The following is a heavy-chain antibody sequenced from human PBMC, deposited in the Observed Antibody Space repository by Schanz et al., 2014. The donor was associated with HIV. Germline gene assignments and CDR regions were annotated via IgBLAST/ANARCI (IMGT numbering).Heavy chain of an antibody. CDR2: LIPIFGTP. CDR3: ARGPDVVVSQNHYYYYGMAV. D-gene: IGHD2-21*01. V-gene: IGHV1-69*01. CDR1: GDSFTSDA. J-gene: IGHJ6*02. Sequence: QVQLVQSGAEVKKPGSSVKVSCKTSGDSFTSDAINWVRQAPGQGLEWMGGLIPIFGTPNYAQKFQGRLTIAANESTDTAYMELRSLRSEDTAVYYCARGPDVVVSQNHYYYYGMAVWGQGTTVTVSS.